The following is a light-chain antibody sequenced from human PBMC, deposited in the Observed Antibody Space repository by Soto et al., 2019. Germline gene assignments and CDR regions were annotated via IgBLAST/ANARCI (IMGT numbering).Light chain of an antibody. Sequence: EIVLTQSPGTLSLSPGERATLSCRASQSVSSSYLAWYQQKPGQAPRLLIYGASSRATGIPDRFSGSGSGTDFTLTISRLEPEDFAPYYCQHYGSSLWTFGQGTKVEIK. CDR3: QHYGSSLWT. CDR2: GAS. CDR1: QSVSSSY. J-gene: IGKJ1*01. V-gene: IGKV3-20*01.